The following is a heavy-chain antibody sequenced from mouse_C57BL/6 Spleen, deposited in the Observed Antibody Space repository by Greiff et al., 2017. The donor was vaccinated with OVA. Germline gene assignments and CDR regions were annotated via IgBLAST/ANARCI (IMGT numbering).Heavy chain of an antibody. CDR1: GYTFTSYW. CDR2: IDPNSGGT. D-gene: IGHD2-14*01. V-gene: IGHV1-72*01. Sequence: QVQLKQPGAELVKPGASVKLSCKASGYTFTSYWMHWVKQRPGRGLEWIGRIDPNSGGTKYNEKFKSKATLTVDKPSSTAYMQLSSLTSEDSAVYYCARSDYRDAMDYWGQGTSVTVSS. J-gene: IGHJ4*01. CDR3: ARSDYRDAMDY.